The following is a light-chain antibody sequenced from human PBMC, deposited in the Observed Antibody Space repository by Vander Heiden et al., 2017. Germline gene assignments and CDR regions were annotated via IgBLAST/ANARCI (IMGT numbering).Light chain of an antibody. Sequence: QSALTQPPSASGSAGRSVTISCTGTSSDVGVYNYVSWYQHHPGKAPKIIIYEVSKRPSGVPDRFSGSKSGNTASLTVSGLQAEDEADYYCASYAGSDSYVFGTGTKVTVL. V-gene: IGLV2-8*01. CDR2: EVS. CDR3: ASYAGSDSYV. J-gene: IGLJ1*01. CDR1: SSDVGVYNY.